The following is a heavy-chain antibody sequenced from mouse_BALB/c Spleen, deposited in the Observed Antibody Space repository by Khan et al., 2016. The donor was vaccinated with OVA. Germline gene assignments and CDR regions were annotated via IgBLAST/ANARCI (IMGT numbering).Heavy chain of an antibody. CDR2: ISSSGRT. CDR3: ARDGSRYNYAMDY. CDR1: GYSITSDYA. D-gene: IGHD2-3*01. Sequence: QLEESGPGLVKPSQSLSLTCTVTGYSITSDYAWNWIRQFPGNKLEWMGYISSSGRTNSNPALKSRISITRDTSKNQFFLQLNSVTTEDTATYYCARDGSRYNYAMDYWGQGTSVTVSS. J-gene: IGHJ4*01. V-gene: IGHV3-2*02.